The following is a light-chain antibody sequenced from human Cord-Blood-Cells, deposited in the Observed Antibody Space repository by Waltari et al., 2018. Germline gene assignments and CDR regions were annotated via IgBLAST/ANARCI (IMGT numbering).Light chain of an antibody. CDR1: SGSIASHH. V-gene: IGLV6-57*02. CDR3: QSYDSSTRWV. Sequence: NFMLTQPHSVSESPVKTVTISCTGSSGSIASHHVPGYQQRPGSAPTTVIYEDNQRPSGVPDRFSGSIDSSSNSASLTISGLKTEDEADYYCQSYDSSTRWVFGGGTKLTVL. J-gene: IGLJ3*02. CDR2: EDN.